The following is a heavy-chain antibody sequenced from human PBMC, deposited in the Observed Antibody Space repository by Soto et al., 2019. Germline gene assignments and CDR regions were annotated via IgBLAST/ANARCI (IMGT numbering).Heavy chain of an antibody. V-gene: IGHV4-59*01. D-gene: IGHD6-25*01. Sequence: QVQLQESGPGLVKPSETLSLTCTVSGGSISSYYWSWIRQPPGKGLEWIGYIYYSGSTNYNPSLQSRVTISVDTSKNQFSLKLSSVTAADTAVYYCARDVGSSVFWGQGTLVTVSS. J-gene: IGHJ4*02. CDR2: IYYSGST. CDR1: GGSISSYY. CDR3: ARDVGSSVF.